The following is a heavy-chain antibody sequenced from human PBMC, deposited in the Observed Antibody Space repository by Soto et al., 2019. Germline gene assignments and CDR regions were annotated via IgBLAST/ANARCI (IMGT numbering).Heavy chain of an antibody. D-gene: IGHD2-15*01. CDR3: ARDVEGYCSSDACYSGDAFDI. V-gene: IGHV3-7*01. CDR2: IKQDGSEK. J-gene: IGHJ3*02. Sequence: EEQLVESGGGLVQPGGSLRLSCAASGFTFSSYLMSWVRQAPGKGLEWVANIKQDGSEKYYVDSVKGRFTSSRDNAKNSLYLQLNSLRAEDTYVYYCARDVEGYCSSDACYSGDAFDIWGLGTMVTVSS. CDR1: GFTFSSYL.